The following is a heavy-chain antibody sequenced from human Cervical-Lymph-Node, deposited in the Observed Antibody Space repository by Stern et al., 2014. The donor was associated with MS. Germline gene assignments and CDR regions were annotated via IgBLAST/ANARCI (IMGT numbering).Heavy chain of an antibody. CDR3: VRSYSAEYFED. CDR1: GGSITSHGYY. CDR2: IYYGGNS. V-gene: IGHV4-31*11. D-gene: IGHD2-15*01. J-gene: IGHJ1*01. Sequence: QVQLVQSGPGLVKPSQTLSLTCAVSGGSITSHGYYWSWIRQFPGNGLEWIGYIYYGGNSYYNPSLKSRVSISIEASKDQFSLRLISLTAADTAVYYCVRSYSAEYFEDWGQGTLVTVSS.